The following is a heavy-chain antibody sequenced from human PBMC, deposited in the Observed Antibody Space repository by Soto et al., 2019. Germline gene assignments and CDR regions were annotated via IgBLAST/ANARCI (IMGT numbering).Heavy chain of an antibody. CDR3: AREGAETEGVSNTLYFDY. V-gene: IGHV4-30-4*01. Sequence: PSETLSLTCTVSGGSISSGDYYWGWIRQPPGKGLEWIGYMYYTGITYYNPSLKSRVTMSVDTSKNQFSLNLSSVTAADTAVYYCAREGAETEGVSNTLYFDYWGQGALVTVSS. D-gene: IGHD3-10*01. CDR2: MYYTGIT. J-gene: IGHJ4*02. CDR1: GGSISSGDYY.